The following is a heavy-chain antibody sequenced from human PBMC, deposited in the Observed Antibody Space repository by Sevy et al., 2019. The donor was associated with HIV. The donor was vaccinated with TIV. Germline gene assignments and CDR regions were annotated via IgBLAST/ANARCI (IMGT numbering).Heavy chain of an antibody. V-gene: IGHV3-23*01. CDR3: AKDPRGGRFDY. CDR2: ISGSGGRT. CDR1: GFTFSSYA. J-gene: IGHJ4*02. D-gene: IGHD3-10*01. Sequence: GGSLRLSCAASGFTFSSYAMSWVRQAPGKGLEWVSAISGSGGRTYYADSVKGRFTNSRDNSKNTLYLQMNSLRAEDTAVYYCAKDPRGGRFDYWGQGTLVTVSS.